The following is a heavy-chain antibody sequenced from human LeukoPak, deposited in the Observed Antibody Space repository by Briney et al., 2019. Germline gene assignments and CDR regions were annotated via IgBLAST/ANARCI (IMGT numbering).Heavy chain of an antibody. CDR1: GGSFSGYY. J-gene: IGHJ4*02. CDR2: INHSGST. CDR3: ARGGVRYFDWLLSGYYFDY. D-gene: IGHD3-9*01. Sequence: SETLSLTCAVNGGSFSGYYWSWIRQPRGKGLEWIGEINHSGSTNYNPSLKSRVTISVDTSKNQFSLKLSSVTAADTAVYYCARGGVRYFDWLLSGYYFDYWGQGTLVTVSS. V-gene: IGHV4-34*01.